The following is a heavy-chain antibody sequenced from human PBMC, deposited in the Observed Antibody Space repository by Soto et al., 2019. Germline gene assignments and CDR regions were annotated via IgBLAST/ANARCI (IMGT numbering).Heavy chain of an antibody. V-gene: IGHV3-23*01. J-gene: IGHJ4*02. CDR1: GLTFSSYA. Sequence: WGSLRLSCAASGLTFSSYAMIWVRQTPGKGLEWVSAISGSGGSTYYADSVKGRFTISRDNSKNTLYLQMNSLRAEDTAVYYCAKDPFYSSGWYPHYFDYWGQGTLVTVSS. CDR2: ISGSGGST. CDR3: AKDPFYSSGWYPHYFDY. D-gene: IGHD6-19*01.